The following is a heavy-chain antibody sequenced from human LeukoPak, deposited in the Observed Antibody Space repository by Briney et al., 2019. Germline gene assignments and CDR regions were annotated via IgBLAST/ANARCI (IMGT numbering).Heavy chain of an antibody. CDR1: GSTFSSYW. CDR3: ARCLGFCLENY. D-gene: IGHD3-3*01. V-gene: IGHV3-7*04. Sequence: GGSLRLSCATCGSTFSSYWMNCVRQAPGKGLEWVANIKEDGSAKYYVDSVRGRFSISRDNAKKSLYLQMDNLRAEDTAVYYCARCLGFCLENYWGQGTLVTVSS. CDR2: IKEDGSAK. J-gene: IGHJ4*02.